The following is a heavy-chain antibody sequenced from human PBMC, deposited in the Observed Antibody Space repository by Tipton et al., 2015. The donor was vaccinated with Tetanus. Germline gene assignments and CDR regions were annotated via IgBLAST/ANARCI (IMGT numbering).Heavy chain of an antibody. D-gene: IGHD1-26*01. CDR2: IYYTALT. Sequence: TLSLTCTVSGASINAGGYLWTWVRHHPGKGLEWIGNIYYTALTSYSPSLNSRVRIAVDTSKNQFSLSLTSVTAADSALYFCSRGFPREPSYLDYWGQRKQVTVSS. CDR3: SRGFPREPSYLDY. CDR1: GASINAGGYL. V-gene: IGHV4-31*03. J-gene: IGHJ4*02.